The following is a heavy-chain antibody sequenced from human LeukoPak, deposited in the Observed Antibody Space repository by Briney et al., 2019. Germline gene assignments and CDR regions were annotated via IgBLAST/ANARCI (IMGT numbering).Heavy chain of an antibody. CDR2: IYYSGST. J-gene: IGHJ5*02. CDR1: GGSISSGDYY. CDR3: ARDHSTYYYGSGSDNWFDP. V-gene: IGHV4-30-4*08. Sequence: SQTLSLTCTVSGGSISSGDYYWSWIRQPPGKGLEWIGYIYYSGSTYYNPSLKSRVTISVDTSKNQFSLKLSSVTAADTAVYYCARDHSTYYYGSGSDNWFDPWGRGTLVTVSS. D-gene: IGHD3-10*01.